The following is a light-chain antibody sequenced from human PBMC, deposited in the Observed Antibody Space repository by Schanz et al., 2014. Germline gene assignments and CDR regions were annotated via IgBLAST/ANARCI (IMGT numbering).Light chain of an antibody. CDR2: DVN. CDR3: CSYTGTYTWV. Sequence: QSALTQPPSASGSPGQSVTISCTGTSSDVGDYNYVSWYQQHPGKAPKLMIYDVNKRPSGVPDRFSGSKSGNTASLTISGLQAEDEADYYCCSYTGTYTWVFGGGTKLTVL. CDR1: SSDVGDYNY. V-gene: IGLV2-11*01. J-gene: IGLJ3*02.